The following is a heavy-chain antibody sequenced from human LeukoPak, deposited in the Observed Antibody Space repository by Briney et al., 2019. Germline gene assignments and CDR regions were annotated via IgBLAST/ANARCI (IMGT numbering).Heavy chain of an antibody. CDR2: GDKTGST. Sequence: PAETVSLTCTVSGGSISSSSYYWGWIRQPPGKGLEWIGSGDKTGSTYYNPSLKSRVTISVDTSKNQLSLKLSAVTAADTAVYYCVKNQYISSGFAPYNYYMDVWGKGTTVTVFS. CDR1: GGSISSSSYY. D-gene: IGHD3-22*01. V-gene: IGHV4-39*01. CDR3: VKNQYISSGFAPYNYYMDV. J-gene: IGHJ6*03.